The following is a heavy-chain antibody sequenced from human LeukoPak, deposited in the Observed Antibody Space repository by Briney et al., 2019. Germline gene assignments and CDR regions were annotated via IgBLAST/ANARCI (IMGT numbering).Heavy chain of an antibody. D-gene: IGHD3-10*01. CDR2: ISSSSSYI. V-gene: IGHV3-21*01. J-gene: IGHJ6*03. CDR1: GFTFSSYS. Sequence: GGSLRLSCAASGFTFSSYSMNWVRQAPGKGLEWVSSISSSSSYIYYADSVKGRFTISRDNAKNSLCPQMNSLRAEDTAVYYCARVRAGELDYYYYYYMDVWGKGTTVTVSS. CDR3: ARVRAGELDYYYYYYMDV.